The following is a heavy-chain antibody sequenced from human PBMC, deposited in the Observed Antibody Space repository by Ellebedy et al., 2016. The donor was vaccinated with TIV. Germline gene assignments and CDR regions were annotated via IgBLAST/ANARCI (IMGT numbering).Heavy chain of an antibody. J-gene: IGHJ4*02. CDR2: IYSGGST. CDR1: GFTVSSNY. CDR3: ARDRGGVGRPEDYFDY. D-gene: IGHD1-14*01. V-gene: IGHV3-53*01. Sequence: GESLKISXAASGFTVSSNYMSWVRQAPGKGLEWVSVIYSGGSTYYADSVKGRFTISRDNSKNTLYLQMNSLRAEDTAVYYCARDRGGVGRPEDYFDYWGQGTLVTVSS.